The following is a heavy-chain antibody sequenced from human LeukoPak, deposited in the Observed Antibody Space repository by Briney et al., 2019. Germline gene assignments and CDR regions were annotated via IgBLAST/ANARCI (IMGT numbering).Heavy chain of an antibody. J-gene: IGHJ4*02. CDR1: GGSVSSGGYY. Sequence: SETLSLTCTVSGGSVSSGGYYWSWIRQPPGKGLEWIGYIYYGGSTNYNPSLKSRVTISIDTSKNQFSLKVSSVTAADTAVYYCARRYSSGWYFDYWGQGTLVTVSS. D-gene: IGHD6-19*01. V-gene: IGHV4-61*08. CDR3: ARRYSSGWYFDY. CDR2: IYYGGST.